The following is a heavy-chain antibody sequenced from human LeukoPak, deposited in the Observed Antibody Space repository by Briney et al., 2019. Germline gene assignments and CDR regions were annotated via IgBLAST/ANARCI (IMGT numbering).Heavy chain of an antibody. CDR1: GGSISSNY. D-gene: IGHD4-23*01. V-gene: IGHV4-59*01. CDR3: TRSPGPTPYYFDY. J-gene: IGHJ4*02. Sequence: PSETLSLTCTVSGGSISSNYWSWIRQPPGKGLEWIGNVDYRGSTNYNPSLKSRVTISLDSSKIQISLELSSVTAADTAVYYCTRSPGPTPYYFDYWGQGTLVSVSS. CDR2: VDYRGST.